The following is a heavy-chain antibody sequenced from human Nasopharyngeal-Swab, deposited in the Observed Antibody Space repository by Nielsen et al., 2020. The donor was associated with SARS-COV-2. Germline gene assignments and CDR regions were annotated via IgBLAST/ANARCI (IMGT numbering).Heavy chain of an antibody. Sequence: ASVKVSCKASGYTFTSYDINWVRQATGQGLEWMGWMNPNSGNTGYAQKFQGRVTMTRNTSISTAYMELSSLRSEDTAVYYCARVDDIVVVVAATLPQYFQHWGQGTLVTVSS. D-gene: IGHD2-15*01. CDR1: GYTFTSYD. CDR2: MNPNSGNT. J-gene: IGHJ1*01. V-gene: IGHV1-8*02. CDR3: ARVDDIVVVVAATLPQYFQH.